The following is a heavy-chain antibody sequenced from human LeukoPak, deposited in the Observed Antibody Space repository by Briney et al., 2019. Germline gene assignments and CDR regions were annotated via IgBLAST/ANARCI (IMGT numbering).Heavy chain of an antibody. CDR1: GGSISSYY. D-gene: IGHD6-19*01. J-gene: IGHJ4*02. Sequence: SETLSLTCTVSGGSISSYYWSWIRQPPVKGLEWIGYIYYSGSTNYNPSLKSRVTISVDTSKNQFSLKLSSVTAADTAVYYCARLDSSCWYNFDYWGQGTLVTVSS. CDR2: IYYSGST. CDR3: ARLDSSCWYNFDY. V-gene: IGHV4-59*08.